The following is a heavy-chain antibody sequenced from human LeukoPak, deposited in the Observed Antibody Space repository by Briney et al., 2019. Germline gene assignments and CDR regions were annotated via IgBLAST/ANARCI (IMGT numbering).Heavy chain of an antibody. CDR3: AKLEAGWLLGTCFDY. Sequence: QTGGSLRLSCAASGFTFSSHGMSWVRQAPGKGLEWVSAISGSGGSTYYADSVKGRFTISRDNSKNTLYLQMNSLRAEDTAVYYCAKLEAGWLLGTCFDYWGQGTLVTVSS. D-gene: IGHD3-9*01. CDR2: ISGSGGST. J-gene: IGHJ4*02. V-gene: IGHV3-23*01. CDR1: GFTFSSHG.